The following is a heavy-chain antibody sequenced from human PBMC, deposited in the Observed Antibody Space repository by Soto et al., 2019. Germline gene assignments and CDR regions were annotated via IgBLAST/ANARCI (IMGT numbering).Heavy chain of an antibody. D-gene: IGHD3-22*01. CDR3: ARADSSGYYPDAFDI. V-gene: IGHV3-30-3*01. CDR1: GFTFSSYA. CDR2: ISYDGSNK. J-gene: IGHJ3*02. Sequence: GGSLRLSCAASGFTFSSYAMHWVRQAPGKGLEWVAVISYDGSNKYYADSVKGRFTISRDNSKNTLYLQMNSLRAEDTAVYYCARADSSGYYPDAFDIWGQGTMVTVSS.